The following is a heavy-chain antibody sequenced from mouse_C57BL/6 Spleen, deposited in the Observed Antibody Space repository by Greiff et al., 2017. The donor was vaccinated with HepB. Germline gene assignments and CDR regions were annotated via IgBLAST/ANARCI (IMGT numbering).Heavy chain of an antibody. CDR2: IDPETGGT. CDR3: TRWGSNSWFAY. D-gene: IGHD2-5*01. Sequence: VQLQQSGAELVRPGASVTLSCKASGYTFTDYEMHWVKQTPVHGLEWIGAIDPETGGTAYNQKFKGKAILTADKSSSTAYMELRSLTSEDSAVYYCTRWGSNSWFAYWGQGTLVTVSA. CDR1: GYTFTDYE. V-gene: IGHV1-15*01. J-gene: IGHJ3*01.